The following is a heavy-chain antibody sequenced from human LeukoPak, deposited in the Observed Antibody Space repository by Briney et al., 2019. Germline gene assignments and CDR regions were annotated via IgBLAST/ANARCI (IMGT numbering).Heavy chain of an antibody. CDR2: IYYSGST. J-gene: IGHJ4*02. V-gene: IGHV4-39*01. Sequence: PSETLSLTCTVSGGSISSSSYYWGWIRQPPGKGLEWIGSIYYSGSTYYNPSLKSRVTISVDTSKNQFSLKLSSVTAADTAVYYCARGPYYYGSGSYLVYWGQGTLVTVSS. CDR1: GGSISSSSYY. CDR3: ARGPYYYGSGSYLVY. D-gene: IGHD3-10*01.